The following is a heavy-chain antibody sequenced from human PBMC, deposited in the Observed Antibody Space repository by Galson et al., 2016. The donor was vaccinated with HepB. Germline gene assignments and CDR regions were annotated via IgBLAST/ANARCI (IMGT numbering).Heavy chain of an antibody. CDR3: ARSTMLTVTTFPWVSPGRVAEDLYGMDF. Sequence: SVKVSCKASGGILRSSVISWVRQAPGQGLEWMGGLIPISGTTNYAQKFQGRVTFTADESTNTAFMEMSSLRSEDTAMYYCARSTMLTVTTFPWVSPGRVAEDLYGMDFWGQGTTVTVSS. J-gene: IGHJ6*02. V-gene: IGHV1-69*13. CDR2: LIPISGTT. D-gene: IGHD4-17*01. CDR1: GGILRSSV.